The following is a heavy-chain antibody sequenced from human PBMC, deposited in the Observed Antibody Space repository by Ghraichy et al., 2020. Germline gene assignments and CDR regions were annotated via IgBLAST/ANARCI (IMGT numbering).Heavy chain of an antibody. D-gene: IGHD6-13*01. V-gene: IGHV1-18*04. CDR3: ARDRYRPGLGYIAAAGNDY. J-gene: IGHJ4*02. CDR2: ISAYNGNT. Sequence: ASVKVSCKASGYTFTSYGISWVRQAPGQGLEWMGWISAYNGNTNYAQKLQGRVTMTTDTSTSTAYMELRSLRSDDTAVYYCARDRYRPGLGYIAAAGNDYWGQGTLVTVSS. CDR1: GYTFTSYG.